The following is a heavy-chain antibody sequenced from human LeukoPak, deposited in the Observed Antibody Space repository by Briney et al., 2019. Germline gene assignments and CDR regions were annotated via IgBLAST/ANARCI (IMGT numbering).Heavy chain of an antibody. J-gene: IGHJ4*02. V-gene: IGHV4-34*01. D-gene: IGHD3-16*02. CDR1: GGSFSGYY. CDR3: ARAPYDYVWGSYRYQFDY. CDR2: INHSGST. Sequence: SETLSLTCAVYGGSFSGYYWSWIRQPPGKGLEWIGEINHSGSTNYNPSLKSRVTISVDTSKNQFPLKLSSVTAADTAVYYCARAPYDYVWGSYRYQFDYWGQGTLVTVSS.